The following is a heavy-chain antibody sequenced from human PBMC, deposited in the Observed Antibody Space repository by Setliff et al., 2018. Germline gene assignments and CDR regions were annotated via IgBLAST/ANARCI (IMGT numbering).Heavy chain of an antibody. CDR2: ISGYNGNT. CDR3: ARDRGLEADVVSLINMGDF. CDR1: GYTFNNFG. J-gene: IGHJ4*02. V-gene: IGHV1-18*01. D-gene: IGHD5-12*01. Sequence: ASVKVCCKTSGYTFNNFGISWVRQAPGQGLEWMGWISGYNGNTKFAQELQDRVTMTTDTFTNTAYMELRSLTSDDTAVYYCARDRGLEADVVSLINMGDFWGQGTLVTV.